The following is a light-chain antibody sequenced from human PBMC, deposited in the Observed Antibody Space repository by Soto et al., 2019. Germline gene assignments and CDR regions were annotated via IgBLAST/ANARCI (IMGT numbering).Light chain of an antibody. V-gene: IGLV1-40*01. Sequence: QSVLTQPPSVSGAPGQRVTIYCTGSSSNIGAGYDVHWYQQLPGTAPKLLIYGNSNRPSGGPDRFSGSKSGTSASLAITGLQAEDEADYYCQSYDSSLSGWVFGGGTKLAVL. CDR3: QSYDSSLSGWV. J-gene: IGLJ3*02. CDR2: GNS. CDR1: SSNIGAGYD.